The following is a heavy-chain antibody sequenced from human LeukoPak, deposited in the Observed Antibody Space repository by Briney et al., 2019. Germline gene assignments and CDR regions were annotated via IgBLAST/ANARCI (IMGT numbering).Heavy chain of an antibody. CDR3: ARGAPQATGYRSGGSCSESDY. CDR2: INHSGST. CDR1: GGSFSGYY. D-gene: IGHD2-15*01. J-gene: IGHJ4*02. Sequence: SETLSLTCAVYGGSFSGYYWSWIRQPPGKGLEWIGEINHSGSTNYNPSLKSRVTISVDTSKNQFSLKLSSVTAADTAVYYCARGAPQATGYRSGGSCSESDYWGQGTLVTVSS. V-gene: IGHV4-34*01.